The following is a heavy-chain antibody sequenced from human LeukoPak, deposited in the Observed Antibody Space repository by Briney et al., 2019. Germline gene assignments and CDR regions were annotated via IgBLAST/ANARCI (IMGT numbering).Heavy chain of an antibody. CDR3: AREWYSYRAFDI. D-gene: IGHD3-10*01. J-gene: IGHJ3*02. CDR2: IYSGGST. Sequence: GGSLRLSCAASGSTVSSNYMSWVGQAPGEGLEWVSVIYSGGSTYYGDSVKGRFTISRHNSKNTLYLQMNSLRAEDTAVYYCAREWYSYRAFDIWGQGTMVTVSS. V-gene: IGHV3-53*04. CDR1: GSTVSSNY.